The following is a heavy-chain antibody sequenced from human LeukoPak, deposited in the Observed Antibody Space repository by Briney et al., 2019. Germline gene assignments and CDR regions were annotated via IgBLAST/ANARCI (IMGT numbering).Heavy chain of an antibody. J-gene: IGHJ5*02. CDR2: ISSSSSYT. D-gene: IGHD5-24*01. Sequence: KPGGSLRLSCAASGFTFSDYYMSWIRQAPGKGLEWVSYISSSSSYTNYADSVKGRFTISRDNAKNSLYLQMNSLRADDTAVYYCARVKVEMATIGWLDPWGQGTLVTVSS. CDR1: GFTFSDYY. V-gene: IGHV3-11*06. CDR3: ARVKVEMATIGWLDP.